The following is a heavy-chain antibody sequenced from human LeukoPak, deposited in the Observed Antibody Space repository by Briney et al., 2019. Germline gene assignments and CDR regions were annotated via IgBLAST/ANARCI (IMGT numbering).Heavy chain of an antibody. Sequence: GGSLRLSCVASGFTFSSYWMHWVRQAPGKGLVWVSRINIDGSSTTYADSVKGRFTISRDNAKNTVYLLMNSLRAEDTAVYYCARDPKKYSNGLDYWGQGALVTVSS. V-gene: IGHV3-74*01. CDR1: GFTFSSYW. J-gene: IGHJ4*02. D-gene: IGHD4-11*01. CDR2: INIDGSST. CDR3: ARDPKKYSNGLDY.